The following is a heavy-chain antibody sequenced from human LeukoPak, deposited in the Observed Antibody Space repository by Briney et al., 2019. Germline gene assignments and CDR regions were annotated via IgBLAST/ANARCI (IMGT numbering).Heavy chain of an antibody. J-gene: IGHJ4*02. CDR2: IKQDGSEK. CDR1: GFTFSSYW. V-gene: IGHV3-7*01. Sequence: PGGSLRLSCAASGFTFSSYWMSWVRQAPGKGLEWVANIKQDGSEKYYVDSVEGRFTISRDNAKNSLYLQMNSLRAEDTAVYYCARDYRPMWFGELLGLDYWGQGTLVTVSS. D-gene: IGHD3-10*01. CDR3: ARDYRPMWFGELLGLDY.